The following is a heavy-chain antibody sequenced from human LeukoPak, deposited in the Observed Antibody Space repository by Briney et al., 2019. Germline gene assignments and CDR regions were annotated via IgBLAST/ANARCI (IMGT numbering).Heavy chain of an antibody. CDR3: ARGDSTVTPKYFQY. V-gene: IGHV4-59*01. CDR2: IYYSGST. CDR1: GGSISTYY. Sequence: SETLSLTCSVSGGSISTYYWTWIRQPPGKGLEWIGYIYYSGSTNYNPSLKSRVTISLDTSKNQFSLKLSSVTAADTAVYYCARGDSTVTPKYFQYWGQGTLVTVSS. D-gene: IGHD4-23*01. J-gene: IGHJ1*01.